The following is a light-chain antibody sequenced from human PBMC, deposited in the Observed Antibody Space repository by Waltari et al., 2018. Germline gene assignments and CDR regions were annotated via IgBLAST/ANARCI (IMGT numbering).Light chain of an antibody. CDR2: FGS. Sequence: DIQMTQSPSSLSTSVGDRVTISCRASQDITSYLNWYQQKAGKAPKLLITFGSTLQSGVSSRFSGSGSGTDFTFTITNVQPEDSAYYYCQLSYTTPHTFGQGTKVEIK. V-gene: IGKV1-39*01. J-gene: IGKJ2*01. CDR1: QDITSY. CDR3: QLSYTTPHT.